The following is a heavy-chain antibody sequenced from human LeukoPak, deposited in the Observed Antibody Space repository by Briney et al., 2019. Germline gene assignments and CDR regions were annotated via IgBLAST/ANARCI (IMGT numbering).Heavy chain of an antibody. Sequence: PGGSLRLSSAASGFSFSSYAMYWVRQAPGKGLEWVALIRYDGGDKYYVDSMKGRFTISRDNSKNTLYLQMNSLRDEDTAVYYCVKTGSGWFGDYWGQGTLVTVSS. J-gene: IGHJ4*02. D-gene: IGHD6-13*01. CDR3: VKTGSGWFGDY. CDR2: IRYDGGDK. V-gene: IGHV3-30*02. CDR1: GFSFSSYA.